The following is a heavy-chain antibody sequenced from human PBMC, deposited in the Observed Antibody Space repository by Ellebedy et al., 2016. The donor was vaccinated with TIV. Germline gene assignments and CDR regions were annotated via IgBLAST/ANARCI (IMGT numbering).Heavy chain of an antibody. CDR2: INGDGSST. Sequence: GESLKISCAVSGFTFSNYWLHWVRQVPGRGLVWVSRINGDGSSTAYADSVKGRFIISRDNAKKTLYLQMTSLRAEDTAVYYCASDRWGGTGNWFDPWGQGTLVTVSS. D-gene: IGHD3-16*01. V-gene: IGHV3-74*01. J-gene: IGHJ5*02. CDR1: GFTFSNYW. CDR3: ASDRWGGTGNWFDP.